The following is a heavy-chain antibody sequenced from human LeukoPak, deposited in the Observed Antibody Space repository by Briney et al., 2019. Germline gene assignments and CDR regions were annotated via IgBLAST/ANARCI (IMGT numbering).Heavy chain of an antibody. D-gene: IGHD2-15*01. J-gene: IGHJ6*03. CDR3: ASPRVVVGYYMDV. CDR1: GGSISSYY. CDR2: IYYSGST. V-gene: IGHV4-59*01. Sequence: SETLSLTCTVSGGSISSYYWSWIRQPPGKGLEWIGYIYYSGSTNYNPSLKSRVTISVDTSKNQFSLKLSSVTAADTAVYYCASPRVVVGYYMDVWGKGTTVTVSS.